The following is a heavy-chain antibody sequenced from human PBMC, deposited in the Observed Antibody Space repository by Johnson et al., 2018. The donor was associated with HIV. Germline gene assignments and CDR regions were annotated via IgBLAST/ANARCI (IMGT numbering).Heavy chain of an antibody. J-gene: IGHJ3*02. V-gene: IGHV3-15*01. Sequence: VQLVESGGGVVQPGGSLRLSCAASGFTVSSNYMSWVRQAPGKGLEWIARIKSESDGGATDYSVPVRGRFTVSRDDSKNTLYLQMNSLKTEDTSLYYCARVKGATNALDIWGPGTLVTVSS. CDR3: ARVKGATNALDI. CDR1: GFTVSSNY. CDR2: IKSESDGGAT. D-gene: IGHD1-26*01.